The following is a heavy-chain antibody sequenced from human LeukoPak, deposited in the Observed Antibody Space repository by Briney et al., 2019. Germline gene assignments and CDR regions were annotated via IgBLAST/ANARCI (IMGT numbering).Heavy chain of an antibody. CDR1: GFTFSNYW. J-gene: IGHJ6*02. D-gene: IGHD3-16*01. CDR3: ARGGGLDV. CDR2: IDNAGSIT. Sequence: GGSLRLSCAASGFTFSNYWIHWVRQAPGKGLVWVSRIDNAGSITTYADSVEGRFTISRDNAENTLYLQMSNLRAEDTAVYFCARGGGLDVWGQGATVTVSS. V-gene: IGHV3-74*03.